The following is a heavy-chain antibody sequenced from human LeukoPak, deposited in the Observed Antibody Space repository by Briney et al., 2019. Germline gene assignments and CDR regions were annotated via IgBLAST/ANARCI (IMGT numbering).Heavy chain of an antibody. V-gene: IGHV3-21*01. J-gene: IGHJ4*02. Sequence: GGSLRLSCAASGFTFSSYSMNWVRQAPGKGLEWVSSISSSSSYIYYADSVKGRFTISRDNAKNSLYLQMNSLRAEDTAVYYCARGDRYCTNGVCYNDYWGQGNPGHRLL. CDR2: ISSSSSYI. D-gene: IGHD2-8*01. CDR1: GFTFSSYS. CDR3: ARGDRYCTNGVCYNDY.